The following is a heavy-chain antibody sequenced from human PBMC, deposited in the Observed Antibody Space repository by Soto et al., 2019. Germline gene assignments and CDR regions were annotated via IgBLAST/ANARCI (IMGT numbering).Heavy chain of an antibody. CDR1: GGSISSSSYY. D-gene: IGHD5-18*01. J-gene: IGHJ5*02. CDR2: IYYSGST. Sequence: SETLSLTCTVSGGSISSSSYYWGWIRQPPGKGLECIGSIYYSGSTYYNPSLKSRVTISVDTSKNQFSLKLSSVTAADTAVYYCAKSDTALSYGFDPWGQGTVVTVSS. CDR3: AKSDTALSYGFDP. V-gene: IGHV4-39*01.